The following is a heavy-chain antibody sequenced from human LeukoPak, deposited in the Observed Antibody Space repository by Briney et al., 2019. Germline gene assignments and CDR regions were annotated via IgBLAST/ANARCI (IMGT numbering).Heavy chain of an antibody. J-gene: IGHJ5*02. V-gene: IGHV4-34*01. CDR2: IHHSGST. CDR3: ARGGRITMIVVKNWFDP. D-gene: IGHD3-22*01. Sequence: TPSETLSLTCAVYGDSFSGYYCGWIRQPPGRGLGWIGGIHHSGSTNYNPSLKSRVTISVDTSKNQFSLKLSSVTAADTAVFYWARGGRITMIVVKNWFDPWGQGTLVTVSS. CDR1: GDSFSGYY.